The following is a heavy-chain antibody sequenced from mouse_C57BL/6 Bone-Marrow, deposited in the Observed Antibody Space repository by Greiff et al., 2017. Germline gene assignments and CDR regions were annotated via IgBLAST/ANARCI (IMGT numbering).Heavy chain of an antibody. CDR2: IYPGDGDT. CDR3: ARSPPDGYAMDY. J-gene: IGHJ4*01. V-gene: IGHV1-80*01. D-gene: IGHD2-3*01. CDR1: GYAFSSYW. Sequence: VKLVESGAELVKPGASVKISCKASGYAFSSYWMNWVKQRPGKGLEWIGQIYPGDGDTNYDGKFKGKATLTADKSSSTAYMQLSSLTSEDSAVYFCARSPPDGYAMDYWGQGTSVTVSS.